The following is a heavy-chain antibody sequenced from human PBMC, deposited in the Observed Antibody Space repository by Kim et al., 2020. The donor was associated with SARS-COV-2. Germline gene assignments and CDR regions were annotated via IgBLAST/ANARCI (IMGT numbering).Heavy chain of an antibody. CDR2: IYYSGST. CDR3: AREGLEHTGWFDP. J-gene: IGHJ5*02. D-gene: IGHD1-1*01. V-gene: IGHV4-59*01. CDR1: GGSISSYY. Sequence: SETLSLTCTVSGGSISSYYWSWIRQPPGKGLEWIGYIYYSGSTNYNPSLKSRVTISVDTSKNQFSLKLSSVTAADTAVYYCAREGLEHTGWFDPCGQGTLVTVSS.